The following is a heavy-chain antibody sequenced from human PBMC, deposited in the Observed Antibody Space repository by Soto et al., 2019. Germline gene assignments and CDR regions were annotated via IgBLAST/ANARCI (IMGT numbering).Heavy chain of an antibody. V-gene: IGHV3-30-3*01. Sequence: QVQLVESGGGVVQPGRSLRLSCAASGFTFSSYAMHWVRQAPGKGLEWVAVIAHDGSNKYYADSVKGRFTISRDNSKNTLYLQMNSLRAEDTAVSYCARDARPVQLEPGNYFDYWGQGTLVTVSS. CDR2: IAHDGSNK. CDR1: GFTFSSYA. J-gene: IGHJ4*02. D-gene: IGHD1-1*01. CDR3: ARDARPVQLEPGNYFDY.